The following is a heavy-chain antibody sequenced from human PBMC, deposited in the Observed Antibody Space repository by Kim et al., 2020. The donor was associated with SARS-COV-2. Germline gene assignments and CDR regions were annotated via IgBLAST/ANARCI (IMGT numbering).Heavy chain of an antibody. D-gene: IGHD6-19*01. Sequence: SETLSLTCTVSGGSVSSGSYYWSWIRQPPGKGLEWIGYIYYSGSTNYNPSLKSRVTISVDTSKNQFSLKLSSVTAADTAVYYCARDRLTSIAVAGTGGGYYYYYYCMDVWGQGTTVTVSS. V-gene: IGHV4-61*01. CDR2: IYYSGST. J-gene: IGHJ6*02. CDR3: ARDRLTSIAVAGTGGGYYYYYYCMDV. CDR1: GGSVSSGSYY.